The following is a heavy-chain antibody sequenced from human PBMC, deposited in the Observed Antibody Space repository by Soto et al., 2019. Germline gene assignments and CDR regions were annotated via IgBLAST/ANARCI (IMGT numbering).Heavy chain of an antibody. V-gene: IGHV1-2*02. CDR2: INPNSGGT. D-gene: IGHD6-13*01. CDR1: GYTFTGYY. CDR3: ARAAARAAAGNRFGY. J-gene: IGHJ4*02. Sequence: ASVKVYCKASGYTFTGYYMHWVRQAPGQGLEWMGWINPNSGGTNYAQKFQGRVTMTRDTSISTAYMELSRLRSDDTAVYYCARAAARAAAGNRFGYWGQGTRITVS.